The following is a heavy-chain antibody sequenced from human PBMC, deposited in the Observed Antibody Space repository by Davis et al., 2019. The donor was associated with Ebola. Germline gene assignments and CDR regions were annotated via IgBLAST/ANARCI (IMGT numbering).Heavy chain of an antibody. V-gene: IGHV3-30*02. Sequence: GESLKISCAASGFTFSSYGMHWVRQAPGKGLEWVAVIWYDGSNKYYADSVKGRFTISRDNSKNTLYLQMNSLRAEDTAVYYCAAAAGHYYYYGMDVWGQGTTVTVSS. CDR1: GFTFSSYG. CDR2: IWYDGSNK. D-gene: IGHD6-13*01. J-gene: IGHJ6*02. CDR3: AAAAGHYYYYGMDV.